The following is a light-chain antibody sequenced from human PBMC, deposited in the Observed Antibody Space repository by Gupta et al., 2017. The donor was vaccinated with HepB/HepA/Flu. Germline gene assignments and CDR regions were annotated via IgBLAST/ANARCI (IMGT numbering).Light chain of an antibody. CDR1: SSNIGKNY. V-gene: IGLV1-51*02. CDR3: GTWHSSTRTWM. CDR2: ENN. J-gene: IGLJ3*02. Sequence: QSVLTQPPSMSAAPGQKVTISCSGSSSNIGKNYVSWFQQLPRTAPKLLIYENNKRPSGIPDRFSGSKSGTSATLDITGLQTGDEADYYCGTWHSSTRTWMFGGGTKVTVL.